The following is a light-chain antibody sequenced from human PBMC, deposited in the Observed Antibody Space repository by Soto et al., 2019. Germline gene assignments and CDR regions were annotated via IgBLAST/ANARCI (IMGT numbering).Light chain of an antibody. Sequence: EIVLTQSPGTLSLSPGERATLSCRASQSVSSSYLAWYQQKPGQAHSLLIYGASIRATGIPDRFSGGGSGTDFTLTISRLEPEDFAVYYCQQYGSSPDTFGQGTKLEIK. CDR3: QQYGSSPDT. V-gene: IGKV3-20*01. J-gene: IGKJ2*01. CDR1: QSVSSSY. CDR2: GAS.